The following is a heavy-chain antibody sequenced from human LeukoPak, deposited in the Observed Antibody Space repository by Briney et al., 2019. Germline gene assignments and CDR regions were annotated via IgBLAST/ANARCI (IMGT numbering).Heavy chain of an antibody. V-gene: IGHV4-39*07. Sequence: KPSETLSLTCTVSSGSISNSNYYWGWIRQPPGKGLEWIGSIYYSGSTYYNPSLKSRVTMSVDTSKNQFSLNLSSVTAADTAVYYCARGHTDFSSWYNSYYMDVWGKGTTVTVSS. CDR1: SGSISNSNYY. D-gene: IGHD6-13*01. CDR3: ARGHTDFSSWYNSYYMDV. CDR2: IYYSGST. J-gene: IGHJ6*03.